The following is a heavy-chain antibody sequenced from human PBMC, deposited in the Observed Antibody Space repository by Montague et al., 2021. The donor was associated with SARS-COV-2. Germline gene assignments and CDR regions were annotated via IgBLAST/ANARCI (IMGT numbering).Heavy chain of an antibody. CDR1: GAWNRGAD. CDR2: ISHTKNA. D-gene: IGHD3-3*01. J-gene: IGHJ3*01. V-gene: IGHV4-34*01. CDR3: ARGQVTISGVLIFIPAAGHLDG. Sequence: SETLSLTCSGLGAWNRGADRKRIRLYPSNQLEWYAEISHTKNATYNPSLKGRVTLSRDTSKNQFSLKLQSVTPADTAVYYCARGQVTISGVLIFIPAAGHLDGWGQGTSVTVSS.